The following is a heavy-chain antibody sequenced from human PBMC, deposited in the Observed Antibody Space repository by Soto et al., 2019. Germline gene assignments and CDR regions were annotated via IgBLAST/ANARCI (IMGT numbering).Heavy chain of an antibody. J-gene: IGHJ4*02. V-gene: IGHV1-18*01. D-gene: IGHD1-26*01. CDR2: VSAYNRNT. CDR3: ARERRWEPLLY. Sequence: QVQLVQSGPEVKKPGASVKVSCKGSGYTFSNYGVTWVRQAPGQGLERLGWVSAYNRNTDYAQKFEDRATMTIDTSTNTAYLELRGLTPDYTAVSYCARERRWEPLLYWGQGTL. CDR1: GYTFSNYG.